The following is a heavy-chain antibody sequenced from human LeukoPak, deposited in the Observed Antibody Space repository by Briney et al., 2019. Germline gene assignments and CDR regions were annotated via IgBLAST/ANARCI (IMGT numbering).Heavy chain of an antibody. Sequence: GASVKVSCKASGGTFSSYAISWVRQAPGQGLEWMGGIIPIFGTANYAQKFQGRVTITADESTSTAYMELSSLRSEDTAVYYCARERGDTAMAWYYFDYWGQGTLVTVSS. CDR1: GGTFSSYA. V-gene: IGHV1-69*13. D-gene: IGHD5-18*01. CDR2: IIPIFGTA. CDR3: ARERGDTAMAWYYFDY. J-gene: IGHJ4*02.